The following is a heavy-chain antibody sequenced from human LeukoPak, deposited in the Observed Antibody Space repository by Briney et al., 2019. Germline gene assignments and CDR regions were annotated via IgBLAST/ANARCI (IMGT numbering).Heavy chain of an antibody. D-gene: IGHD3-3*01. CDR3: ARGGAGGEVRFLEWLPYDAFDI. J-gene: IGHJ3*02. Sequence: GGSLRLSCAASGFTFSSYSMNWVRQAPGKGLEWVSSISSSSSYIYYADSVKGRFTISRDNAKNSLYLQMNSLRAEDTAVYYCARGGAGGEVRFLEWLPYDAFDIWGQGTMVTVSS. CDR1: GFTFSSYS. V-gene: IGHV3-21*01. CDR2: ISSSSSYI.